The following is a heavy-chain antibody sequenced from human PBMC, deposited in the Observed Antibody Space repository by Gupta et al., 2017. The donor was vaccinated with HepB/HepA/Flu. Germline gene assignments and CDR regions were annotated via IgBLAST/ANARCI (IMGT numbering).Heavy chain of an antibody. CDR2: MNPNSGNT. J-gene: IGHJ2*01. V-gene: IGHV1-8*03. D-gene: IGHD2-21*02. CDR3: ARVSLXWAVVTPIGESGSRNYWYFDL. Sequence: QVQLVQSGAEVKKPGASVKVSCKASGYTFTSYDINWVRQATGQGLEWMGWMNPNSGNTGYAQKFQGRVTITRNTSISTAYMELSSLRSEDTAVYYCARVSLXWAVVTPIGESGSRNYWYFDLWGRGTLVTVSS. CDR1: GYTFTSYD.